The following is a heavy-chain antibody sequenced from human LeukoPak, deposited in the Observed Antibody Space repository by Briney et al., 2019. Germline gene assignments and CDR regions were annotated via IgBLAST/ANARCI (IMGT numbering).Heavy chain of an antibody. D-gene: IGHD5-18*01. CDR2: IHSSGST. CDR1: GGSISSFY. Sequence: SETLSLTCSVSGGSISSFYWSWIRQPAGKGLEWIGRIHSSGSTNYNPSLKSRVTMSVDTSKNQFSLKLSSVTAADTAEYYCAREVGYSYGHFDYWGQGTLVTVSS. V-gene: IGHV4-4*07. J-gene: IGHJ4*02. CDR3: AREVGYSYGHFDY.